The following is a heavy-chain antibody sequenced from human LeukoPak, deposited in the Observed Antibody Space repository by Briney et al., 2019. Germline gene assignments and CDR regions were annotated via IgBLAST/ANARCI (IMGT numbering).Heavy chain of an antibody. V-gene: IGHV3-30*02. CDR2: IWYDGSNK. CDR1: GFTFSSYG. J-gene: IGHJ4*02. Sequence: PGGSLRLSCAASGFTFSSYGMHWVRQAPGKGLEWVAFIWYDGSNKYYADSVKGRFTISRDNSKKTISLEMNSLRTEDTAVYFCTKNVNAYCSGDCSDYWGQGTLVIVSS. CDR3: TKNVNAYCSGDCSDY. D-gene: IGHD2-21*01.